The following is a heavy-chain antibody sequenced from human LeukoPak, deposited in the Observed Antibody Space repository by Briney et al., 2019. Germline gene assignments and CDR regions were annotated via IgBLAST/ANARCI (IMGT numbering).Heavy chain of an antibody. CDR3: GGIMVRGVVDAFDF. V-gene: IGHV1-2*02. CDR1: GYTFTGHY. D-gene: IGHD3-10*01. CDR2: INPNSGDT. Sequence: GASVKVSCKASGYTFTGHYIHWVRQAPGQRLEWLGWINPNSGDTDYAQKFHGRVTMTRDTSISTAYMELTSLRSDDTAVYYCGGIMVRGVVDAFDFWGQGTMVTVSS. J-gene: IGHJ3*01.